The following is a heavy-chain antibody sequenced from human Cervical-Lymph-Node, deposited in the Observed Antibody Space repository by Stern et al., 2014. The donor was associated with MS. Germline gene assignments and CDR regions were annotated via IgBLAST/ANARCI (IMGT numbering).Heavy chain of an antibody. CDR2: IYYSRRT. V-gene: IGHV4-30-4*01. CDR1: GDFITSGDYY. D-gene: IGHD1-14*01. Sequence: VQLVQSGPGLVKPSQTLSLPCTVSGDFITSGDYYWSWIRQPPGKGLQFLGYIYYSRRTYYIPSLKIRLTRSIDMSKSQFSLQLSSVTAADTAMYYCARVMRTRTTAFDYWGPGTLVAVSS. CDR3: ARVMRTRTTAFDY. J-gene: IGHJ4*02.